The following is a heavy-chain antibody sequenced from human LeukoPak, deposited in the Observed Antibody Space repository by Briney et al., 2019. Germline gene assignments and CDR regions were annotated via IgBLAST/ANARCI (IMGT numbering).Heavy chain of an antibody. J-gene: IGHJ4*02. D-gene: IGHD3-22*01. CDR3: ASARGGYYQEFDY. Sequence: GASVKVSCKASGYTFTSYGISWVRQAPGQGLEWMGWISAYNGNTNYAQKFQGRVTMTEDTSTDTAYMELSSLRSEDTAVYYCASARGGYYQEFDYWGQGTLVTVSS. CDR1: GYTFTSYG. CDR2: ISAYNGNT. V-gene: IGHV1-18*01.